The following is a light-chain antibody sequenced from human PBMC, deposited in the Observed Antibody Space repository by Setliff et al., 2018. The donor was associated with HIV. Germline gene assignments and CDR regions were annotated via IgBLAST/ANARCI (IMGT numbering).Light chain of an antibody. V-gene: IGLV2-14*03. CDR3: SSYTSRTPLYV. CDR2: DVN. Sequence: QSALTQPASVSGSPGQSITISCTGTSSDVGGYKYVSWYQQHPGKAPTLIIYDVNNRPSGVSNRISGSKSGNTASLTISGLQAEDEANYYCSSYTSRTPLYVFGTGTKVTVL. CDR1: SSDVGGYKY. J-gene: IGLJ1*01.